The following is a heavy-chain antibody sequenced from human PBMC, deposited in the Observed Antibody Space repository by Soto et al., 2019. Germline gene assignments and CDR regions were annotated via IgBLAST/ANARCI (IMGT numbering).Heavy chain of an antibody. D-gene: IGHD2-15*01. V-gene: IGHV4-31*03. CDR3: ARDGGGYCSGGSCYRWYYFDY. J-gene: IGHJ4*02. Sequence: QVQLQESGPGLVKPSQTLSLTCTVSGGSISSGGYYWSWIRQDPGKGLEWIGYIYYSGSTYYNPSLKSRVTVSVDASKNQFSVKLSSVTAADTAVYYCARDGGGYCSGGSCYRWYYFDYWGQGTLVTVSS. CDR1: GGSISSGGYY. CDR2: IYYSGST.